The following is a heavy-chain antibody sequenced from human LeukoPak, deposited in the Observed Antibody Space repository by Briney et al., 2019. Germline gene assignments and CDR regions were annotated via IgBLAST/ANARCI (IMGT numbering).Heavy chain of an antibody. CDR3: TRGPKQLWLYYGMDV. J-gene: IGHJ6*02. CDR1: GFTFGDHA. Sequence: GGSLRLSCTASGFTFGDHAMSWVRQAPGKGLEWVGFIRSKAYGGITEYAAPVKGRFTISRDDYKRIAYLQMNTLKTEDTAVYYCTRGPKQLWLYYGMDVWGQGTTVIVSS. CDR2: IRSKAYGGIT. D-gene: IGHD5-18*01. V-gene: IGHV3-49*04.